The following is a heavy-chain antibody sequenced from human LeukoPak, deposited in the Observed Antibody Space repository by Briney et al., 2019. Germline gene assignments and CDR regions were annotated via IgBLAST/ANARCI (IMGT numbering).Heavy chain of an antibody. D-gene: IGHD6-13*01. CDR2: IYYSGST. J-gene: IGHJ4*02. V-gene: IGHV4-59*08. CDR3: ARVAPGIAAAGLDY. CDR1: GGSISSYY. Sequence: SSETLSLTCTVPGGSISSYYWSWIRQPPGKGLEWIGYIYYSGSTNYNPSLKSRVTISVDTSKNQFSLKLSSVTAADTAVYYCARVAPGIAAAGLDYWGQGTLVTVSS.